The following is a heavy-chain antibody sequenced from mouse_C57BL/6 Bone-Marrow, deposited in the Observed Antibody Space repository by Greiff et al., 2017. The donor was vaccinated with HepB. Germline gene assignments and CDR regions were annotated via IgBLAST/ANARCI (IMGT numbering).Heavy chain of an antibody. CDR2: ISSGSSTI. V-gene: IGHV5-17*01. CDR1: GFTFSDYG. CDR3: ARRRSTMITYFDY. J-gene: IGHJ2*01. Sequence: EVKLVESGGGLVKPGGSLKLSCAASGFTFSDYGMHWVRQAPEKGLEWVAYISSGSSTIYYADTVKGRFTISRDNAKNTLFLQMTSLRSEDTAMYYCARRRSTMITYFDYWGQGTTLTVSS. D-gene: IGHD2-4*01.